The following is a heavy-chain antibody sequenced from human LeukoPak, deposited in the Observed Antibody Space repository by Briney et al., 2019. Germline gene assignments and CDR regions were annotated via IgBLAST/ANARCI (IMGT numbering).Heavy chain of an antibody. CDR1: GGTFSSYA. V-gene: IGHV1-69*13. J-gene: IGHJ6*02. D-gene: IGHD3-22*01. CDR3: ARVYYDSSGYFPPYYYYYGMDV. CDR2: IIPIFGTA. Sequence: SVKVSCKASGGTFSSYAISWVRQAPGQGLEWMAGIIPIFGTANYAQKFQGRVTITADESTSTAYMELSSLRSEDTAVYYCARVYYDSSGYFPPYYYYYGMDVWGQGTTVTVPS.